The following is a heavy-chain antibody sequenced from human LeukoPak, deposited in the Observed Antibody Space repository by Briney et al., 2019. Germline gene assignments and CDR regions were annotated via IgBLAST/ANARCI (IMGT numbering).Heavy chain of an antibody. D-gene: IGHD2/OR15-2a*01. J-gene: IGHJ4*02. CDR2: ISGTGGST. CDR3: AKVVAGNIDYYFDY. V-gene: IGHV3-23*01. CDR1: GFMFSSNW. Sequence: GGSLRLSCAASGFMFSSNWMSWVRLAPGKGLEWVAGISGTGGSTHYADSVKGRFTISRDNSKNTVYLQMRNLRVEHTAVYYCAKVVAGNIDYYFDYWGQGIVVAVSS.